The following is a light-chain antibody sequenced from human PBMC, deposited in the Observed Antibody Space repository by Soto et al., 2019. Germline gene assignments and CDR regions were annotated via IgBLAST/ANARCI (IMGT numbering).Light chain of an antibody. Sequence: QSALTQPPSASGSPGQSVTISCAGTSSDVGDYNYVSWYQQHPGKAPKLMIFKVSERPSGVPDRFSGSKSGNTASLTVSGLQAEDEADYYCSSYAGSNNLIFGGGTKLTVL. J-gene: IGLJ2*01. CDR3: SSYAGSNNLI. V-gene: IGLV2-8*01. CDR1: SSDVGDYNY. CDR2: KVS.